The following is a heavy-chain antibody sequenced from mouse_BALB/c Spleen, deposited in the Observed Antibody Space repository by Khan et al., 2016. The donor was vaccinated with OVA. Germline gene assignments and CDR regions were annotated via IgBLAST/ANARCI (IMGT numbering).Heavy chain of an antibody. CDR3: ARIQGGDFDY. CDR2: ITYSGNT. J-gene: IGHJ2*01. CDR1: GYSITSDYA. Sequence: EVQLVESGPGLVKPSQSLSLTCTVTGYSITSDYAWNWIRQFPGNKLEWMGYITYSGNTKYNPSLKSRISITRDTSKNQFFLQLNCVTIEDTATYYCARIQGGDFDYWGQGTTLTVSS. D-gene: IGHD3-2*02. V-gene: IGHV3-2*02.